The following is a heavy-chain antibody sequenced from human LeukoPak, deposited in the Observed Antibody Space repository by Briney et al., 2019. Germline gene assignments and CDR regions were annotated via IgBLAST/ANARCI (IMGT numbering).Heavy chain of an antibody. CDR3: ARTKQWLDLGGFWFDP. CDR1: GGSISSGGYY. J-gene: IGHJ5*02. Sequence: SETLSLTCTVSGGSISSGGYYWSWIRQHPGKGLEWIGYIYYSGSTYYNPSLKSRVTISVDTSKNQFSLKLSSVTAADTAVYYCARTKQWLDLGGFWFDPWGQGTLVTVSS. V-gene: IGHV4-31*03. CDR2: IYYSGST. D-gene: IGHD6-19*01.